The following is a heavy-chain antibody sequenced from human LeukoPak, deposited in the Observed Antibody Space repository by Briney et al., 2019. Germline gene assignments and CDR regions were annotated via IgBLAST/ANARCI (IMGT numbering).Heavy chain of an antibody. Sequence: ASVKVSCKASGYTFTGYYMHWARQAPGQGLEWMGWINPNSGGTNYAQKFQGRVTMTRDTSISTAYMELSRLRSDDTAVYYCARINWNLEWFDPWGQGTLVTVSS. J-gene: IGHJ5*02. CDR1: GYTFTGYY. CDR2: INPNSGGT. CDR3: ARINWNLEWFDP. V-gene: IGHV1-2*02. D-gene: IGHD1-7*01.